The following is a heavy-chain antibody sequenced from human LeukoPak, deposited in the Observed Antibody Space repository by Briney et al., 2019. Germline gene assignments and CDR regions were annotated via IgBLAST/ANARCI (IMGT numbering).Heavy chain of an antibody. D-gene: IGHD6-19*01. CDR1: GFTFSSYW. J-gene: IGHJ4*01. CDR2: INQDGSEK. V-gene: IGHV3-7*01. Sequence: GGSLRLSCEASGFTFSSYWMSWVRQAPGKGLEWVANINQDGSEKYYVDSVKGRFTISRDNAKNSLYLQMNSLRAEDTAVYYCARDRSSGLHYYDYWGHGTLVSVSS. CDR3: ARDRSSGLHYYDY.